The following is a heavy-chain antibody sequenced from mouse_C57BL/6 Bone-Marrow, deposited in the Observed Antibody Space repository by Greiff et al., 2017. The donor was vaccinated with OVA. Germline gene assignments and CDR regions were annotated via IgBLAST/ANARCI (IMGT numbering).Heavy chain of an antibody. CDR1: GYSFTGYY. CDR3: ARHYGNPYAMDY. J-gene: IGHJ4*01. D-gene: IGHD2-1*01. V-gene: IGHV1-42*01. Sequence: VQLQQSGPELVKPGASVKISCKASGYSFTGYYMNWVKQSPEKSLEWIGEINPSTGGTTYNQKFKAKATLTVDKSSSTAYMQLKSLTSEDSAVYYCARHYGNPYAMDYWGQGTSVTVSS. CDR2: INPSTGGT.